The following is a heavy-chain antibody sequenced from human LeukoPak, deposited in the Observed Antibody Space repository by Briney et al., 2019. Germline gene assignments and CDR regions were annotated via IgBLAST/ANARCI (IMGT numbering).Heavy chain of an antibody. Sequence: AASVKVSFKASGYTFTSYYMHWVRQAPGQGLEWMGIINPSGGSTSYAQKFQGRVTMTRDTSTSTVYMELSSLRSEDTAVYYCARAFQQFIWFGESPIHYFDYWGQGTLATVSS. V-gene: IGHV1-46*01. CDR3: ARAFQQFIWFGESPIHYFDY. D-gene: IGHD3-10*01. CDR1: GYTFTSYY. J-gene: IGHJ4*02. CDR2: INPSGGST.